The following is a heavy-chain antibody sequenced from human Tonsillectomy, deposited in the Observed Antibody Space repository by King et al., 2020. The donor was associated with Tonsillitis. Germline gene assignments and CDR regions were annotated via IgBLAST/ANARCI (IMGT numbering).Heavy chain of an antibody. D-gene: IGHD1-26*01. J-gene: IGHJ4*02. Sequence: QLVQSGGEVKKPGASVRVSCKASGYTFSNYGVSWVRQAPGQGLEWMGRLSAYNGNTNYAQKFQGRVTMTTDTSTSTAYMELRSLRSDDTAVYYCARTWVGAPTLYYFDYWGQGTLVTVSS. V-gene: IGHV1-18*01. CDR2: LSAYNGNT. CDR3: ARTWVGAPTLYYFDY. CDR1: GYTFSNYG.